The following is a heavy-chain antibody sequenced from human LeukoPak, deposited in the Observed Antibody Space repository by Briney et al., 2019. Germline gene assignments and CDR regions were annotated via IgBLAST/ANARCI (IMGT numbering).Heavy chain of an antibody. Sequence: GASVKVSCKASGYTFTGYYMHWVRQAPGQGLEWMGWINPNSGGTNYAQKFQGRVTMTRDTSISTAYMELSRLRSDDTAVYYCARDPWGNYYDSSGYYRYYYMDVWGKGTTVTVSS. D-gene: IGHD3-22*01. CDR1: GYTFTGYY. J-gene: IGHJ6*03. CDR3: ARDPWGNYYDSSGYYRYYYMDV. CDR2: INPNSGGT. V-gene: IGHV1-2*02.